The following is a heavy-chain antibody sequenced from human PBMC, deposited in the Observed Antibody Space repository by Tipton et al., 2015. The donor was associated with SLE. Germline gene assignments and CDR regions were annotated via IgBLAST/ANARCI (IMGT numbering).Heavy chain of an antibody. CDR2: IYYSGST. CDR3: ARRVATTGVPYFDY. Sequence: TLSLTCTVSGGSISSSSYYWGWIRQPPGKGLEWIGSIYYSGSTYYNPSLKSRVTISVDTSKNQFSLKLSSVTAADTAVYYCARRVATTGVPYFDYWGQGTLVTVSS. D-gene: IGHD5-12*01. V-gene: IGHV4-39*01. J-gene: IGHJ4*02. CDR1: GGSISSSSYY.